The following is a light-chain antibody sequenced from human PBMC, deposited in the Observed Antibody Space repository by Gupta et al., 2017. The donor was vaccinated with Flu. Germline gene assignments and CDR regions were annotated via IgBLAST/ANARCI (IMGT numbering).Light chain of an antibody. CDR1: QSLLYSSNNKNY. J-gene: IGKJ3*01. V-gene: IGKV4-1*01. Sequence: DIVMTQSPDSLAVSLGERATINCKSSQSLLYSSNNKNYLAWYQQKPGQPPKLLIHWASTRQSGVPDRFSGSGSGTXFTLTIXSLQAEDVAVYYCQQFYTTPLAFGXGTKVDIK. CDR2: WAS. CDR3: QQFYTTPLA.